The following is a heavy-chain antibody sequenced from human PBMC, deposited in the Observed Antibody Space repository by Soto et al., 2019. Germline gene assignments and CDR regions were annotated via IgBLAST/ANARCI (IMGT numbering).Heavy chain of an antibody. V-gene: IGHV3-23*01. J-gene: IGHJ4*02. CDR1: GFTFSSYP. CDR2: ISGSGGNT. Sequence: EVQLLESGGGLVQPGGSLRLSCAASGFTFSSYPMTWVRQAPGRGLEWVSGISGSGGNTYYADSVKGRFTISRDNSKNTLYLQMNSLRAEDTAVYSCAKAGSGYRYYFAYWGQGTLVTVSS. CDR3: AKAGSGYRYYFAY. D-gene: IGHD3-3*01.